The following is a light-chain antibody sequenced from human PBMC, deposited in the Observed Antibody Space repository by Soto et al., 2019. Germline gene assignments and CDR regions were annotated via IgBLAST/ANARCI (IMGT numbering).Light chain of an antibody. Sequence: QSALTQPASVSGSPGQSITISCTGSSSDIGGYNYVSWYQQHPGKAPKLLIYDVSYRPSGISDRFSGSKSGNTASLTISGLQPDDEADYYCSSYVARSTLFGGGPKVTIL. CDR1: SSDIGGYNY. J-gene: IGLJ2*01. CDR3: SSYVARSTL. V-gene: IGLV2-14*03. CDR2: DVS.